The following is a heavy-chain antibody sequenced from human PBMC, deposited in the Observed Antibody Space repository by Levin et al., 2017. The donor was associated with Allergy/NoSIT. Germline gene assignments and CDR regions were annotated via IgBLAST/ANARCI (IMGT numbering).Heavy chain of an antibody. V-gene: IGHV3-23*01. CDR3: AKGVASHDFFRRDS. CDR2: ISAGGERT. D-gene: IGHD1-1*01. J-gene: IGHJ4*02. Sequence: GGSLRLSCAASGFTFASVALSWVRQAPGKGLEWVSGISAGGERTHYADSVRGRFTISRDNSKSTVYLQVDSLTAEDTAIYYCAKGVASHDFFRRDSWGQGTLVTVSS. CDR1: GFTFASVA.